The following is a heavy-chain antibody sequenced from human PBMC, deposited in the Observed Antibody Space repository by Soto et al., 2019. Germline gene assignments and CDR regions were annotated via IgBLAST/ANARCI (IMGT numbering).Heavy chain of an antibody. J-gene: IGHJ4*02. Sequence: EVQLLESGGGLVQPGGSLRLSCAASGFTFSNYAMSWVRQAPGKALEWVSSINIVGGATNYADSVRGRFTMSRDDSRNTVFLQMNSLRAEDTAVYYCTKTYYFDSWGQGTRVTVSS. V-gene: IGHV3-23*01. CDR3: TKTYYFDS. CDR1: GFTFSNYA. CDR2: INIVGGAT.